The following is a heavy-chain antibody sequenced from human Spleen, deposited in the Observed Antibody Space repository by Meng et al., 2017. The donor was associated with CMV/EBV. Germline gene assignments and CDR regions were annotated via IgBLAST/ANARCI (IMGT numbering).Heavy chain of an antibody. CDR2: IDWDDDK. CDR3: ARDIALAPAALRAFYYYGMDV. D-gene: IGHD2-2*02. Sequence: SGPTLVKPTQTLTLTCTFSGFSLNSNEVGVGWIRQPPGKALEWLARIDWDDDKFYSTSLKTRLTISKDTSKNQVVLTMTNMDPVDTATYYCARDIALAPAALRAFYYYGMDVWGQGTTVTVSS. V-gene: IGHV2-70*04. CDR1: GFSLNSNEVG. J-gene: IGHJ6*02.